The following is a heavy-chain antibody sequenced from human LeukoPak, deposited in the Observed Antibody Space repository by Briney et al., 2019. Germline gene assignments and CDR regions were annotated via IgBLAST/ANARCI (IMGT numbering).Heavy chain of an antibody. J-gene: IGHJ4*02. CDR3: ATTRIGIESYYFDY. D-gene: IGHD3-22*01. V-gene: IGHV3-23*01. CDR2: ISGSGGST. Sequence: PGGSLRLSCAASGFTFSSYCMSWVRQAPGKGLEWVSAISGSGGSTYYADSVKGRFTISRDNSKNTLYLQMNSLRVEDTAVYYCATTRIGIESYYFDYWGQGTLVIVSS. CDR1: GFTFSSYC.